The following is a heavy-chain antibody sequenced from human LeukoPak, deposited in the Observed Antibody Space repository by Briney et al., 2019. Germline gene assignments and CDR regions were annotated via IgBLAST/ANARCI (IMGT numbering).Heavy chain of an antibody. D-gene: IGHD6-13*01. V-gene: IGHV4-34*01. Sequence: SETLSLTCAVYGGSFSGYYWSWIRQPPGKGLEWIGEINHSGITNYNPSLKSRVTISVDTSKNQFSLKLSSVTAADTAVYYCARAGEGSWYWGQGTLVTVSS. J-gene: IGHJ4*02. CDR1: GGSFSGYY. CDR2: INHSGIT. CDR3: ARAGEGSWY.